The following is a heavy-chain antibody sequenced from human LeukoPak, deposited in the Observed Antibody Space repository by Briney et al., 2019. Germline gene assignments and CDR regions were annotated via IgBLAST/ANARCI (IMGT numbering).Heavy chain of an antibody. Sequence: SETLSLTCAVYGGSFSGYYWSWIRQPPGKGLEWIGEINHSGSTNYNPFLKSRVTISVDTSKNQFSLKLSSVTAADTAVYYCARGSDLFGYWGQGTLVTVSS. CDR1: GGSFSGYY. J-gene: IGHJ4*02. D-gene: IGHD2-21*01. V-gene: IGHV4-34*01. CDR2: INHSGST. CDR3: ARGSDLFGY.